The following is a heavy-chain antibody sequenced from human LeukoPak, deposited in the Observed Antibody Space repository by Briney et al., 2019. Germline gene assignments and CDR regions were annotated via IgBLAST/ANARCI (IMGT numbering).Heavy chain of an antibody. CDR2: INPNSGGT. Sequence: ASVKVSCKASGHTFTGYYMHWVRQAPGQGLEWMGRINPNSGGTSYAQKFQGRVTMTRDTSISTAYMELSRLRSDDTAVYYCARATPGIAVANYWGQGTLVTVSS. CDR3: ARATPGIAVANY. D-gene: IGHD6-19*01. J-gene: IGHJ4*02. V-gene: IGHV1-2*06. CDR1: GHTFTGYY.